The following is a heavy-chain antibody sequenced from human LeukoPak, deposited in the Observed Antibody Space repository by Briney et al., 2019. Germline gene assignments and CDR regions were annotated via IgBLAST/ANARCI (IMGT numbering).Heavy chain of an antibody. Sequence: GASVKVSCKASVYTFTDYYMHWVRQAPGQGLEWMGWINPNSGGTNYAQKFQGRVTMTRDTSISTAYMELSRLRSDDTAVYYCARGGGIVVVVAATLTWGQGTLVTVSS. D-gene: IGHD2-15*01. CDR2: INPNSGGT. CDR3: ARGGGIVVVVAATLT. V-gene: IGHV1-2*02. CDR1: VYTFTDYY. J-gene: IGHJ4*02.